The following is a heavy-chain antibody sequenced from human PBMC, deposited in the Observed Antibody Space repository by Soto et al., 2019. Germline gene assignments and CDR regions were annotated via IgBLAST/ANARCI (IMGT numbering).Heavy chain of an antibody. J-gene: IGHJ5*01. CDR3: ATARRGTVSLLTA. V-gene: IGHV1-18*01. CDR1: GYTFTSYG. D-gene: IGHD3-16*01. CDR2: LNPYSGAT. Sequence: ASVKVSCKASGYTFTSYGISWVRQAPGQGLEWMGWLNPYSGATTYAPKHQGRITLTRDTSLSTSYMELNGLKSDDRAVYYCATARRGTVSLLTAWGQGTLVTVSS.